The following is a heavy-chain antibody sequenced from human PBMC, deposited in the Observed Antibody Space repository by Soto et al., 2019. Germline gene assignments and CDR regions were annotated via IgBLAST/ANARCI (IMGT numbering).Heavy chain of an antibody. CDR3: AKIPYYDFWSGYYPRFDY. Sequence: LSLTCAVSGFTFSTYAMNWVRQAPGKGLEWVSAISGGGGSTYYAASVKGRFNISRDNSRNTVYLQMNSLRAEDTALYYCAKIPYYDFWSGYYPRFDYWGQGTLVTVSS. J-gene: IGHJ4*02. CDR2: ISGGGGST. CDR1: GFTFSTYA. V-gene: IGHV3-23*01. D-gene: IGHD3-3*01.